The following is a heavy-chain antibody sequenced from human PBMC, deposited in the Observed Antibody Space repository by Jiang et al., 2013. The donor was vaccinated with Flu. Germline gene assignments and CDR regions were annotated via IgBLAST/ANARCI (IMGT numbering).Heavy chain of an antibody. D-gene: IGHD2-2*01. CDR2: IYTSGST. V-gene: IGHV4-4*07. CDR3: ARDDPDIVVEGHYYYYGMDV. Sequence: TCTVSGGSISSYYWSWIRQPAGKGLEWIGRIYTSGSTNYNPSLKSRVTMSVDTSKNQFSLKLSSVTAVDTAVYYCARDDPDIVVEGHYYYYGMDVWGQGTTVTVSS. CDR1: GGSISSYY. J-gene: IGHJ6*02.